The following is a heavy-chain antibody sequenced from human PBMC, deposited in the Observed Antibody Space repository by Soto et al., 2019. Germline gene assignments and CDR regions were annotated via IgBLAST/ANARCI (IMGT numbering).Heavy chain of an antibody. V-gene: IGHV1-18*01. CDR2: ISAYNGNT. D-gene: IGHD5-12*01. Sequence: ASVKVSCKASGYTFTSYGISWVRQAPGQGLEWMGWISAYNGNTNYAQKLQGRVTMTTDTSTSTAYMELRSLRSDDTAVYYCAIIGRDGYNYYFHYSGPGTLVTVSS. J-gene: IGHJ4*02. CDR3: AIIGRDGYNYYFHY. CDR1: GYTFTSYG.